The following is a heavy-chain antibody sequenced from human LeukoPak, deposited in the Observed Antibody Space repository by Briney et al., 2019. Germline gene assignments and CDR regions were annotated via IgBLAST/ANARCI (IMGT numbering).Heavy chain of an antibody. V-gene: IGHV3-23*01. CDR1: GFTFSSYA. D-gene: IGHD6-13*01. J-gene: IGHJ3*02. Sequence: GGSLRLSCAASGFTFSSYAMSWVRQAPGKGLEWVSAISGSGGSTYYADSVKGRFTISRDNSKNTLHLQMNSLRAEDTAVYYCAKGWYSSSWYSDDAFDIWGQGTMVTVSS. CDR2: ISGSGGST. CDR3: AKGWYSSSWYSDDAFDI.